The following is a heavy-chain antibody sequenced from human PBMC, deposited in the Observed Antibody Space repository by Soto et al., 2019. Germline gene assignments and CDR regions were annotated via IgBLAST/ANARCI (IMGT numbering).Heavy chain of an antibody. CDR3: AREEGNWFDP. Sequence: PSETLSLTCTVSGGSISSYYWSWIRQPPGKGLEWIGYIYYSGSTNYNPSLKSRVSISVDTSKNQLSLKLSSVTAADTAVYYCAREEGNWFDPWGQGTLVTVSS. V-gene: IGHV4-59*01. J-gene: IGHJ5*02. CDR2: IYYSGST. CDR1: GGSISSYY.